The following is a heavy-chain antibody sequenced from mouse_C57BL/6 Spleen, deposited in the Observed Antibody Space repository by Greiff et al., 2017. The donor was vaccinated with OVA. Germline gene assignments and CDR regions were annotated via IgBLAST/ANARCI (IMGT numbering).Heavy chain of an antibody. CDR1: GFTFSSYG. V-gene: IGHV5-6*01. J-gene: IGHJ1*03. CDR2: ISSGGSYT. Sequence: EVHLVESGGDLVKPGGSLKLSCAASGFTFSSYGMSWVRQTPDKRLEWVATISSGGSYTYYPDSVKGRFTISRDNAKNTLYLQMSSLKSEDTAMYYCARPHPGPRYFDVWGTGTTVTVSS. CDR3: ARPHPGPRYFDV.